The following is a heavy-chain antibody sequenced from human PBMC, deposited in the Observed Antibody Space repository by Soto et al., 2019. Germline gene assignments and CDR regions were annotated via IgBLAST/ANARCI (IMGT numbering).Heavy chain of an antibody. V-gene: IGHV3-7*01. CDR1: GFTFSSYW. Sequence: GGSLRLSCAASGFTFSSYWMSWVRQAPGKGLEWVANIKQDGSEKYYVDSVKGRFTISRDKAKNSLYLQMNSLRAEDTAVYYRAREELQSRRGREAPIDAFDIWGQGTMVTVSS. CDR2: IKQDGSEK. J-gene: IGHJ3*02. CDR3: AREELQSRRGREAPIDAFDI. D-gene: IGHD1-7*01.